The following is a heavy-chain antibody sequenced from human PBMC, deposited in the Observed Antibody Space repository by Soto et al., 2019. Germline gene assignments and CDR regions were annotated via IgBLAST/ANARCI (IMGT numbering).Heavy chain of an antibody. CDR3: ARGLTEFDY. J-gene: IGHJ4*02. Sequence: ASVKVSCKVSGYTLTELSMHWVRQAPGKGLEWMGIIDPEDGRTIYAQKFQGRVTMTSDTSTSTVDMHLSGLRDDDTAVYFCARGLTEFDYWGPGTLVTVSS. V-gene: IGHV1-24*01. CDR2: IDPEDGRT. D-gene: IGHD7-27*01. CDR1: GYTLTELS.